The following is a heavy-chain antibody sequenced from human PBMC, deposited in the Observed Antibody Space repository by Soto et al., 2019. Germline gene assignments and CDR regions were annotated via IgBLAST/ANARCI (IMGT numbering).Heavy chain of an antibody. J-gene: IGHJ6*01. D-gene: IGHD3-9*01. CDR3: ARMKVDSYQFYYAM. Sequence: GPTLVNPTETLTLTCTVSGFSVTTGKMGVSWIRQPPGKALEWLAHIFSDNERSYSTSLQGRLTISKDTSGSQVVLSMTNVDPVDTATYYCARMKVDSYQFYYAM. V-gene: IGHV2-26*01. CDR1: GFSVTTGKMG. CDR2: IFSDNER.